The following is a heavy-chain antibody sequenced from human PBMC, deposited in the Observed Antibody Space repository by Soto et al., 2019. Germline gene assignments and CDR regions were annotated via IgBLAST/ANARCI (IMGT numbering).Heavy chain of an antibody. CDR3: AGPSGST. V-gene: IGHV3-48*03. Sequence: EVHLLESGGGLVQPGGSLRLSCAASGFTFSSHEMNWVRQAPGKGLEWVSYISSSGNTIYYADSVKGRFTISRDNAKNSLYLHMNSLRGEDTAVYYCAGPSGSTWCRGTLVTVSS. J-gene: IGHJ5*02. CDR1: GFTFSSHE. D-gene: IGHD2-2*01. CDR2: ISSSGNTI.